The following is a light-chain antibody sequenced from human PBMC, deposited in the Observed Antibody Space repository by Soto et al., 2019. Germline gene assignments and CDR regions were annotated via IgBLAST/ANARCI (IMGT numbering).Light chain of an antibody. CDR2: EVS. Sequence: QSVLTQPPSASGSPGQSVTISCTGTSNDVGGYNYVSWYQQHPGKAPKLMIYEVSKRPTGVPDRFSGSKSGNTASLTVSGLQAEDEADYHCSSYGGNNNLIFGGGTKVTVL. CDR3: SSYGGNNNLI. V-gene: IGLV2-8*01. CDR1: SNDVGGYNY. J-gene: IGLJ2*01.